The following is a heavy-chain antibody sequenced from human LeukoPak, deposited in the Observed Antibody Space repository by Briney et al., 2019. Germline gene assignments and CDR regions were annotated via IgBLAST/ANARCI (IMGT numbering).Heavy chain of an antibody. CDR3: AKEHDYSNAAPEWGFDS. D-gene: IGHD3-3*01. J-gene: IGHJ4*02. CDR1: GFTFSIYA. V-gene: IGHV3-23*01. CDR2: ISGSSSHT. Sequence: GGSLRLSCAASGFTFSIYAMSWVRQAPGKGLEWVSGISGSSSHTMDADSVRGRFTISRDNTRNTLYLHMNSLRAEDTALYYCAKEHDYSNAAPEWGFDSWGQGTLDTVSS.